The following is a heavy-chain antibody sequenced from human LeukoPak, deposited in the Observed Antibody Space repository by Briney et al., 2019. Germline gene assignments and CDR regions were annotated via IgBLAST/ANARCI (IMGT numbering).Heavy chain of an antibody. D-gene: IGHD3-22*01. J-gene: IGHJ4*02. CDR1: GGSFSGYY. CDR3: ARRAPYDSSGYYMWGYFDY. CDR2: INHSGST. Sequence: PSETLSLTRAVYGGSFSGYYWSWVRQPPGKGLEWIGEINHSGSTNYNPSLKRRVTISVDTSKNQFSLKLSSVTAADTAVYYCARRAPYDSSGYYMWGYFDYWGQGTLVTVSS. V-gene: IGHV4-34*01.